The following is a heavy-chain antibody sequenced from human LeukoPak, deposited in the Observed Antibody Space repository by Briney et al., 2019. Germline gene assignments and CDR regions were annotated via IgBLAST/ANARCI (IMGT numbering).Heavy chain of an antibody. V-gene: IGHV1-18*01. CDR1: GYTFTSYG. D-gene: IGHD2-15*01. Sequence: GASVKVSCKASGYTFTSYGMNWMRQAPGQGLEWMGRVSGNNENTKYAQKFQGRVTMTTDTSISTAYMELSRLRSDDTAVYYCARGSVVVVAANYWYFDLWGRGTLVTVSS. CDR3: ARGSVVVVAANYWYFDL. J-gene: IGHJ2*01. CDR2: VSGNNENT.